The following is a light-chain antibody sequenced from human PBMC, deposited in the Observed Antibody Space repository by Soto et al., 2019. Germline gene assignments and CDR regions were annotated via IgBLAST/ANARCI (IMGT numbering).Light chain of an antibody. Sequence: QSALTQPPSASGSPGQSVTISCTGTSSDVGGYEYVSWYQQHPGKAPKLMIYEVSKRPAGVPDRFSGSKSGNTASLTVSGLQAEDEADYYCSSHSDSNNLVVFGGGTKLTVL. CDR3: SSHSDSNNLVV. CDR1: SSDVGGYEY. CDR2: EVS. V-gene: IGLV2-8*01. J-gene: IGLJ2*01.